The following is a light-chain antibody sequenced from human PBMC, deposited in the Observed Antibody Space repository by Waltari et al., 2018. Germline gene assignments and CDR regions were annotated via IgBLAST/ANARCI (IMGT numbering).Light chain of an antibody. CDR2: DAS. V-gene: IGKV3-11*01. J-gene: IGKJ3*01. CDR1: HSLSSY. Sequence: DIVLTQSPATLSLSPGDTATLSCRASHSLSSYLAWYQQKPGQAPRLLIYDASNRATGIPARFSGSGSGTDFTLTISSLEPEDFAVYYCQQRSNWSKVTFGPGTKVEIK. CDR3: QQRSNWSKVT.